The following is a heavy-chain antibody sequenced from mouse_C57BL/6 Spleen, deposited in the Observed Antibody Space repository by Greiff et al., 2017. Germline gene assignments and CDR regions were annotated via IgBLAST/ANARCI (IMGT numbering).Heavy chain of an antibody. CDR2: ILPGSGST. V-gene: IGHV1-9*01. CDR3: ARGGKIYYDYKGAMDY. CDR1: GYTFTGYW. D-gene: IGHD2-4*01. J-gene: IGHJ4*01. Sequence: VQLQQSGAELMKPGASVKLSCKATGYTFTGYWIEWVKQRPGHGLEWIGEILPGSGSTNYNEKFKGKATFTADTSSNTAYMQLSSLTTEDSAIYYCARGGKIYYDYKGAMDYWGQGTSVTVSS.